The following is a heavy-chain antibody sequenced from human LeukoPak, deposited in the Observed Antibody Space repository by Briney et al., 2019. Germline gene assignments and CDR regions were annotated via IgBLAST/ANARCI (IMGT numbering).Heavy chain of an antibody. CDR1: GYTFTSYG. V-gene: IGHV1-18*04. D-gene: IGHD2-2*01. CDR3: ARDGCSSTSCYGYGMDV. Sequence: ASVKVSCKASGYTFTSYGIRWVRQAPGQGLEWMGWISAYNGNTNYAQKLQGRVTMTTDTSTSTAYMELRSLRSDDTAVYYCARDGCSSTSCYGYGMDVWGKGPRSPSPQ. CDR2: ISAYNGNT. J-gene: IGHJ6*01.